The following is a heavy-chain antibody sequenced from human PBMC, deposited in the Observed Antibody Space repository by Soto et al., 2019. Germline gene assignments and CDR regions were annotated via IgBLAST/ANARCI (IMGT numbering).Heavy chain of an antibody. CDR3: AMTRGRATTSWHLDY. V-gene: IGHV3-23*01. D-gene: IGHD3-10*01. CDR2: IHGGGNSA. Sequence: EVPLLESGGDLVQPGRSLRLSCAASGFTFSGYAMSWVRQAPGKGLEWVSVIHGGGNSAYYADSVKGRFTISRDSSNITLYLQMSSLRGEDTAVYYCAMTRGRATTSWHLDYWGQGTLVTVSS. J-gene: IGHJ4*02. CDR1: GFTFSGYA.